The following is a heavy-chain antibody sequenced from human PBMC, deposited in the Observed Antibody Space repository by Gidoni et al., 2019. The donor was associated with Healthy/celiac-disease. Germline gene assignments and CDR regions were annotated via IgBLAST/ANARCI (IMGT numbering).Heavy chain of an antibody. V-gene: IGHV4-61*02. J-gene: IGHJ6*02. CDR3: ARDHDLSREYYYYGMYV. CDR1: GGSISRGSYY. D-gene: IGHD1-26*01. CDR2: IYTSGST. Sequence: TRTVSGGSISRGSYYWSWIRQPAGKGLEWIGRIYTSGSTNYNPSLKSRVTISVDTSKNQFSLKLSSVTAADTAVYYCARDHDLSREYYYYGMYVWGQGTTVTVSS.